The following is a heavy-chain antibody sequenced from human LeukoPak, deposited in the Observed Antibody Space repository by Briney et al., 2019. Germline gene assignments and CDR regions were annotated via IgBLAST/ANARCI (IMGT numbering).Heavy chain of an antibody. D-gene: IGHD3-10*01. CDR1: GGSFEQYF. J-gene: IGHJ4*02. CDR3: ASHRRSHGSEY. CDR2: VYYSGST. V-gene: IGHV4-59*08. Sequence: SETLSLTCTVSGGSFEQYFWSWVRQPPGKGLEWIGYVYYSGSTDYSPSLKSRLTISADTSKNQFSLKLSSVTAADTAVYYCASHRRSHGSEYWGQGTLVTVSS.